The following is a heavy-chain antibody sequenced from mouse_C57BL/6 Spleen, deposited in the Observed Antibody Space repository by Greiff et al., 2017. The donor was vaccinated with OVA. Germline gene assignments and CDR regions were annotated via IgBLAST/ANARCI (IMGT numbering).Heavy chain of an antibody. CDR1: GYTFTDYE. CDR3: TSNYDSNPWFAY. J-gene: IGHJ3*01. D-gene: IGHD2-5*01. Sequence: VQLQQSGADLVRPGASVTLSCTASGYTFTDYEMHWVQQTPVHGLEWIGAIDPEAGGTAYNQKFKGQSILTADKSYSTAYMELRSLTYDESAVYYCTSNYDSNPWFAYWGQGTLVTVSA. V-gene: IGHV1-15*01. CDR2: IDPEAGGT.